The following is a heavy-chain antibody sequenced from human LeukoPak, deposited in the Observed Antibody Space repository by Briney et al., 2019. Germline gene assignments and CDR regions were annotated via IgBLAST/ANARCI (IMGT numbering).Heavy chain of an antibody. CDR2: INPNSGGT. V-gene: IGHV1-2*02. Sequence: GASVKVSCKASGYTFTGYYMHWVRQAPGQGLEWMGWINPNSGGTNYAQKFQGRVTMTRDTSISTAYMELSRLRSDDTAVYYCARDMSSGWYLFKRPHNWFDPWGQGTLVTVSS. CDR3: ARDMSSGWYLFKRPHNWFDP. D-gene: IGHD6-19*01. CDR1: GYTFTGYY. J-gene: IGHJ5*02.